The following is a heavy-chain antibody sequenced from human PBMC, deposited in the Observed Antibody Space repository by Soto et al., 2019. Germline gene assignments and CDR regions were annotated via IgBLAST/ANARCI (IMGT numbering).Heavy chain of an antibody. CDR2: IYTSGST. Sequence: KTSETLSLTCTVSGGSISSYYWSWIRQPAGKGLEWIGRIYTSGSTNYNPSLKSRVTMSVDTSKNQFSLKLSSVTAADTAVYYCARDQGGTCGSYCYYYYGMDVWGQGTTVTVSS. J-gene: IGHJ6*02. CDR3: ARDQGGTCGSYCYYYYGMDV. D-gene: IGHD1-26*01. V-gene: IGHV4-4*07. CDR1: GGSISSYY.